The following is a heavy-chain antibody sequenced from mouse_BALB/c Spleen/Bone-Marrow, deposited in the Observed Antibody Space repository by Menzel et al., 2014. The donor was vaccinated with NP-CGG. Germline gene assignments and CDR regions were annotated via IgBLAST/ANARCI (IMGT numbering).Heavy chain of an antibody. CDR3: AAYYRYLAWFAY. Sequence: VQLQQSGAELVKPGASVKLSCTASGFNIXDTYMHWVKQRPEQGLEWIGRIDPANGNTKYDPEFQGKATITADTSSNTAYLQLSSLTSEDTAVYYCAAYYRYLAWFAYWGQGTLVTVSA. D-gene: IGHD2-14*01. CDR1: GFNIXDTY. V-gene: IGHV14-3*02. J-gene: IGHJ3*01. CDR2: IDPANGNT.